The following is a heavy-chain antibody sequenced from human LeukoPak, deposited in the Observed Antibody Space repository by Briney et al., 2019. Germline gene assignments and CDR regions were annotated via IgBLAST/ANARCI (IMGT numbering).Heavy chain of an antibody. CDR3: ASAHYGDYEGFANPNF. Sequence: GGSLRLSCAASGFTFSSYWMSWVRQAPGKGMEWVANIKQDGSERYYVDSVKGRFTIYRDNAKNSLYLQMNSLRAEDTAVHYCASAHYGDYEGFANPNFWGQGTLVTVSS. CDR2: IKQDGSER. V-gene: IGHV3-7*01. J-gene: IGHJ4*02. D-gene: IGHD4-17*01. CDR1: GFTFSSYW.